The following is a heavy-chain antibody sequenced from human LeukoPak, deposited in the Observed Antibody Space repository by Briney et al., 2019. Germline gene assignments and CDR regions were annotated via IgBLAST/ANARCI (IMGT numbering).Heavy chain of an antibody. Sequence: GASVKVSCKASGYTFTSYYMHWVRQAPGQGLEWMGIINPSGGSTSYAQKFQGRVTMTRDTSKNQFSLRLSSVTAADTAVYYCARGAAGYSYGWGQGTLVTVSS. CDR1: GYTFTSYY. J-gene: IGHJ4*02. CDR2: INPSGGST. V-gene: IGHV1-46*01. CDR3: ARGAAGYSYG. D-gene: IGHD5-18*01.